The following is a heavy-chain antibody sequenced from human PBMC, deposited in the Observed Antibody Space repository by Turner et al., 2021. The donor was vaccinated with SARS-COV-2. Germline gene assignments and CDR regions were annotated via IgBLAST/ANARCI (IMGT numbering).Heavy chain of an antibody. CDR3: TGRGKVSYTWFDP. Sequence: VQLVESGGGLVKPGGPLRLPCSAPGFTFRHAYMSWVRQAPGKGLEWVGRNKSKTDGRTTDYAAPVKGRFTISRDDSENTLYLQMNSLKTEDTAVYYCTGRGKVSYTWFDPWGQGTLVTVSS. V-gene: IGHV3-15*01. CDR1: GFTFRHAY. J-gene: IGHJ5*02. D-gene: IGHD2-8*01. CDR2: NKSKTDGRTT.